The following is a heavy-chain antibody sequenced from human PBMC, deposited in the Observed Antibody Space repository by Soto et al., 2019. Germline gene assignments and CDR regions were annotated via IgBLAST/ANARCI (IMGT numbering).Heavy chain of an antibody. D-gene: IGHD2-2*01. J-gene: IGHJ4*02. CDR3: ARDWIDIVVVPAAMDFGH. CDR1: GYTFTSYG. V-gene: IGHV1-18*01. Sequence: GASVKVSCKASGYTFTSYGISWVRQAPGQGLEWMGWISAYNGNTNYAQKLQGRVTMTTDTSTSTAYMELRSLRSDDTAVYYCARDWIDIVVVPAAMDFGHWGQGTLVTVSS. CDR2: ISAYNGNT.